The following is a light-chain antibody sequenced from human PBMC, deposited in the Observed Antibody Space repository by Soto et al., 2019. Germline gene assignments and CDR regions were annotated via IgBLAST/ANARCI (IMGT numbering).Light chain of an antibody. Sequence: DVVRTQSPLSLPVTLGQPASISCRSSQSLVYSDGNTYLNWVQQRPGQSPRRLIYKVSDRDSGVPDRCSGSGSGADVTLNISRVQADDVGLYYCMQGTSWRPGYTFGQGTKVEIK. CDR1: QSLVYSDGNTY. CDR2: KVS. J-gene: IGKJ2*01. CDR3: MQGTSWRPGYT. V-gene: IGKV2-30*01.